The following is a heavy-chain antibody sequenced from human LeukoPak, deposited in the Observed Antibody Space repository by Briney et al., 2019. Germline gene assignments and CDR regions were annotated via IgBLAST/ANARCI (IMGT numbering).Heavy chain of an antibody. D-gene: IGHD6-19*01. CDR3: ARVSSSGWYKNAFDI. Sequence: SETLPLTCTVSGGSISSYYWSWIRQPPGKGLEWIGYIYYSGSTNYNPSLKSRVTISVDTSKNQFSLKLSSVTAADTAVYYCARVSSSGWYKNAFDIWGQGTMVTVSS. CDR2: IYYSGST. J-gene: IGHJ3*02. V-gene: IGHV4-59*01. CDR1: GGSISSYY.